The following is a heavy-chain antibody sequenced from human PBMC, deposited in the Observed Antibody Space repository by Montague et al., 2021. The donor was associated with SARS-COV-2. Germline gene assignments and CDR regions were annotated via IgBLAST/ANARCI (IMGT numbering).Heavy chain of an antibody. Sequence: SLRLSCAASGFTFSSYAMHWVRQAPGKVLEWVAVISYDGSNKYXXXSXXXRFXISRDNSKNTLYLQLNSLRAEDTAVYYCARAAQKQYVLLWFGELLHDAFDIWGQGTMVTVSS. J-gene: IGHJ3*02. CDR1: GFTFSSYA. CDR3: ARAAQKQYVLLWFGELLHDAFDI. CDR2: ISYDGSNK. V-gene: IGHV3-30-3*01. D-gene: IGHD3-10*01.